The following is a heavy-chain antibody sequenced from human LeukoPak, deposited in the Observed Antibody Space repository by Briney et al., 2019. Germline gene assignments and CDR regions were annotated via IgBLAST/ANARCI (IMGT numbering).Heavy chain of an antibody. CDR1: GFTFSSYE. V-gene: IGHV3-48*03. Sequence: GGSLRLSCAASGFTFSSYEMNWVRQAPGKGLEWVSYISSSGSTIYYADSVKGRFTISRDNAKNSLYLQMNSLRAEDTAVYYCARDYYDSSGMRMAFDPWGQGTLVTVSS. J-gene: IGHJ5*02. CDR3: ARDYYDSSGMRMAFDP. D-gene: IGHD3-22*01. CDR2: ISSSGSTI.